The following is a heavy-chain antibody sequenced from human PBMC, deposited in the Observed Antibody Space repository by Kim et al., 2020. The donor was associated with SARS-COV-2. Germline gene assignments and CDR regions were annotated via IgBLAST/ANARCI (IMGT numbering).Heavy chain of an antibody. D-gene: IGHD6-25*01. CDR3: TRDSSGRPLDV. CDR2: TYYRSKWSS. Sequence: SQTLSLTCDISGDSVSSNSATWSWIRQSPSRGLEWLGRTYYRSKWSSAYAVSVKGRITINPDTSKNQFSLQLNSVTPEDTAVYFCTRDSSGRPLDVWGQGTTATVSS. J-gene: IGHJ6*02. CDR1: GDSVSSNSAT. V-gene: IGHV6-1*01.